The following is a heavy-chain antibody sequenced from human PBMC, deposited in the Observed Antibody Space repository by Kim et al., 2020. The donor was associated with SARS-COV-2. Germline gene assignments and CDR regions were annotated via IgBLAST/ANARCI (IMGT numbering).Heavy chain of an antibody. J-gene: IGHJ2*01. CDR2: ISGSGGTT. V-gene: IGHV3-23*01. CDR1: GFTFSSYA. D-gene: IGHD2-21*02. CDR3: ANLYCGGDCYDWYFDL. Sequence: GSLRLSCAASGFTFSSYAMSWVRQAPGKGLEWVSGISGSGGTTYYGDSVKGRFTMSRDNSKNTLYLQMNSLRAEDTAVYYCANLYCGGDCYDWYFDLWGRGTLVTVSS.